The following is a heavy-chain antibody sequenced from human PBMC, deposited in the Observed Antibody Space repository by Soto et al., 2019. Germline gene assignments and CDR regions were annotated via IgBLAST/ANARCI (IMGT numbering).Heavy chain of an antibody. J-gene: IGHJ4*02. CDR1: GYSFTSYW. CDR2: IDPSDSYT. Sequence: PGESLKISCKGSGYSFTSYWISWVRQMPGKGLEWMGRIDPSDSYTNYSPSFQGHVTISADKSISTAYLQWSSLKASDTAMYYCARSMEGQWLPTGFGYWGQGTLVTVSS. V-gene: IGHV5-10-1*01. CDR3: ARSMEGQWLPTGFGY. D-gene: IGHD6-19*01.